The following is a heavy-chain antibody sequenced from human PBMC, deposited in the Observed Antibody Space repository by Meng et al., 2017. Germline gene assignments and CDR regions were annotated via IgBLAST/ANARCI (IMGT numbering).Heavy chain of an antibody. D-gene: IGHD5-18*01. Sequence: SVKVSCKASGYTLTSYGISWVRQAPGQGLEWTGGTIPIFGTANYAQKFQGRVTITADKSTSTAYMELSSPRSEDTAVYYCARGGYSYGLGGVVATSYFDYWGQGTLVTSPQ. J-gene: IGHJ4*02. CDR3: ARGGYSYGLGGVVATSYFDY. CDR2: TIPIFGTA. CDR1: GYTLTSYG. V-gene: IGHV1-69*06.